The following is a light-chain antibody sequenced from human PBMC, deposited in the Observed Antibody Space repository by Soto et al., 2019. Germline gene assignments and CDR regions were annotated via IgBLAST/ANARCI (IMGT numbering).Light chain of an antibody. J-gene: IGKJ2*01. CDR2: GAS. V-gene: IGKV3-20*01. Sequence: EIVLTQSPGTLSLSPGERATLSCRASQSVSSSYLAWYQQKPGQAPRLLIYGASSRATGIPDRFSGSGSGIYFTLTISRLETEDFAVYYCQQYGSSPPYTFGQGTKLEIK. CDR1: QSVSSSY. CDR3: QQYGSSPPYT.